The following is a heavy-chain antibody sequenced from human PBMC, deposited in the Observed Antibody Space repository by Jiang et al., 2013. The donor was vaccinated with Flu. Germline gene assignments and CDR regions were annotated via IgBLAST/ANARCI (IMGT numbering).Heavy chain of an antibody. CDR3: ARELDYGDLTYYGMDV. D-gene: IGHD4-17*01. CDR2: IMPILGVT. V-gene: IGHV1-69*04. Sequence: GAEVKKPGSSVKVSCKTSGGSSSTHAFSWVRQAPGQGLEWMGRIMPILGVTNYAQKFQGKVTTNADTSTNIAYMKLSGLRSEDTAVYYCARELDYGDLTYYGMDVWGQGTTVTVS. J-gene: IGHJ6*02. CDR1: GGSSSTHA.